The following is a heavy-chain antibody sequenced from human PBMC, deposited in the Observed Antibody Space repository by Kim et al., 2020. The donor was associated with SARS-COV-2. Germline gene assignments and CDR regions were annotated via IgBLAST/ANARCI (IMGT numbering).Heavy chain of an antibody. J-gene: IGHJ4*02. CDR2: ISYDGSNK. CDR3: ARENLHQGYSGYDSAGGDYFDY. Sequence: GGSLRLSCAASGFTFSSYAMHWVRQAPGKGLEWVAVISYDGSNKYYADSVKGRFTISRDNSKNTLYLQMNSLRAEDTAVYYCARENLHQGYSGYDSAGGDYFDYWGQGTLVTVSS. V-gene: IGHV3-30*04. CDR1: GFTFSSYA. D-gene: IGHD5-12*01.